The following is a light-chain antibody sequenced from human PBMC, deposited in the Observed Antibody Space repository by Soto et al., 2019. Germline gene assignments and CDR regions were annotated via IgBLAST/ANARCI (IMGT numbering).Light chain of an antibody. CDR2: DAS. CDR1: QSIRSY. CDR3: QQRSNWPPST. V-gene: IGKV3-11*01. Sequence: ETVLTQSPATLSLSPGERATLSCRASQSIRSYLAWYQQKPGQAPRLLIYDASNRATGIPARFSGSGSGTDFTLTISSLEPEDFAVYYCQQRSNWPPSTFGQGTRLEI. J-gene: IGKJ5*01.